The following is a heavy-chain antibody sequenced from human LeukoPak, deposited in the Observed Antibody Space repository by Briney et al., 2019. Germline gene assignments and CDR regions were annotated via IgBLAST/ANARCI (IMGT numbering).Heavy chain of an antibody. Sequence: SLRLSCAASGFTFDDYAMHWVRQAPGKGLEWVSGISWNSGSIGYADSVKGRFTISRDNAKNSLYLQMNSLRAEDTALYYCEKEKDCSSTSCYTNYYYYGMDVWGQGPTVTAS. CDR2: ISWNSGSI. J-gene: IGHJ6*02. D-gene: IGHD2-2*02. CDR1: GFTFDDYA. CDR3: EKEKDCSSTSCYTNYYYYGMDV. V-gene: IGHV3-9*01.